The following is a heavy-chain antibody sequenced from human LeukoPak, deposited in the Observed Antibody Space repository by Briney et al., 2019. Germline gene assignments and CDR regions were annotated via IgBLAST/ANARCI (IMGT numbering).Heavy chain of an antibody. CDR3: ARDRFSSGWADY. Sequence: GGSLRLSCGASGFIFSRYSMNWVRQAPGKGLEWVSSISYSGTNLYYADSVKGRFTVSRDNAKNSLYLQMNSLRAEDTAVYYCARDRFSSGWADYWGQGTLVTVSS. CDR1: GFIFSRYS. J-gene: IGHJ4*02. CDR2: ISYSGTNL. V-gene: IGHV3-21*01. D-gene: IGHD6-19*01.